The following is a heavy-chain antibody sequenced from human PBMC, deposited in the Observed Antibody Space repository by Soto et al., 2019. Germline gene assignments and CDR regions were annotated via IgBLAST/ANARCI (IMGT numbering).Heavy chain of an antibody. Sequence: EVQLLESGGGLIQPGGSLRLSCAASGFTFSSYAMSWVRQAPGKGLEWVSAMSNSGGSTYYADSVKGRFTISRDNSKNTLYLQMNSLRAEDTAVYYCAKDPWQQPLNSWFDPWGQGTLVTVSS. CDR1: GFTFSSYA. J-gene: IGHJ5*02. CDR2: MSNSGGST. V-gene: IGHV3-23*01. CDR3: AKDPWQQPLNSWFDP. D-gene: IGHD6-13*01.